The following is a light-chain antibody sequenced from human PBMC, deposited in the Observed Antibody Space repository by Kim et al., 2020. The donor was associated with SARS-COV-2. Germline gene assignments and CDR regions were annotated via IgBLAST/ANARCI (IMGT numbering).Light chain of an antibody. V-gene: IGLV3-19*01. CDR2: GRN. J-gene: IGLJ1*01. Sequence: LGQTVKSTCQGDSLRSYYANWYEQKPGQAPILVIYGRNNRPSGIPDRFSGSSSVNAASLTITGARAEDEADYYCNSRDSTSKRWVFGAGTKVTVL. CDR3: NSRDSTSKRWV. CDR1: SLRSYY.